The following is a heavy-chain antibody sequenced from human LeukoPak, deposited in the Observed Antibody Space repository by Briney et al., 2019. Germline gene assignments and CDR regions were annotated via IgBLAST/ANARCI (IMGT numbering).Heavy chain of an antibody. Sequence: GESLKISCKTSGYTFTTYWIGWVRQMPGKGLEWMGIIYPGDSDTRYSPSFQGQVTISADKSISTAYLQWSSLKASDTAMYYCARFPSYDILTADQYWGQGTLVTVSS. J-gene: IGHJ4*02. V-gene: IGHV5-51*01. D-gene: IGHD3-9*01. CDR1: GYTFTTYW. CDR3: ARFPSYDILTADQY. CDR2: IYPGDSDT.